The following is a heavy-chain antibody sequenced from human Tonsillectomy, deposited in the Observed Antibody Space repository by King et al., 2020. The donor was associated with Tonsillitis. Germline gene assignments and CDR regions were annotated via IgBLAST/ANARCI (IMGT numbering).Heavy chain of an antibody. J-gene: IGHJ5*02. V-gene: IGHV3-30-3*01. CDR2: ISYDGSNK. D-gene: IGHD1-7*01. CDR3: ARGATGTTLWFDP. Sequence: VQLVESGGGVVQPGRSLRLSCAAAGLTFSSYAMHCVRQAPGKGLEWVAVISYDGSNKYYAASVKGRFTISRDKSKNTLYLKMKSLRAEDTAVYYCARGATGTTLWFDPWGQGTLVTVSS. CDR1: GLTFSSYA.